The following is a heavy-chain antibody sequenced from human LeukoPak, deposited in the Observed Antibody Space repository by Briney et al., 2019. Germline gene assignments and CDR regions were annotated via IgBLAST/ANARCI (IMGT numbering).Heavy chain of an antibody. CDR1: GVSISSGDYY. Sequence: SETLSLTCTVSGVSISSGDYYWSWIRQPPGKGLEWIGYIYYSGSTYYNPSLKSRVTISVDTSKNQFSLKLSSVTSADTAVYYCARDKVDVIGSYYFYYWGQGTLVTVSS. CDR3: ARDKVDVIGSYYFYY. J-gene: IGHJ4*02. D-gene: IGHD1-26*01. V-gene: IGHV4-30-4*01. CDR2: IYYSGST.